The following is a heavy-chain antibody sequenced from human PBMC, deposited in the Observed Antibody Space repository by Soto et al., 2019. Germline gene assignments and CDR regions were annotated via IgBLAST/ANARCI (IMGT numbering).Heavy chain of an antibody. CDR3: AADTQYFDSSGNYRYYFDP. CDR1: GFTFTRSA. Sequence: SVKVSCKASGFTFTRSAVQWVRQARGQRLEWIGWIVVGSGSTNYAQKFQERVTITRDMSTSTAYTELSSLRSEDTAVYYCAADTQYFDSSGNYRYYFDPWGQGTLVTVSS. V-gene: IGHV1-58*01. CDR2: IVVGSGST. D-gene: IGHD3-22*01. J-gene: IGHJ5*02.